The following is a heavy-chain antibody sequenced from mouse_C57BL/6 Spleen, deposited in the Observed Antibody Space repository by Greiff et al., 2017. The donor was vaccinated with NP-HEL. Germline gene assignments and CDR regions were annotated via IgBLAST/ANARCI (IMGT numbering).Heavy chain of an antibody. V-gene: IGHV5-17*01. CDR1: GFTFSDYG. D-gene: IGHD1-1*01. J-gene: IGHJ4*01. CDR2: ISSGSSTI. CDR3: ANYGTPYYYAMDY. Sequence: EVKLEESGGGLVKPGGSLKLSCAASGFTFSDYGMHWVRQAPEKGLEWVAYISSGSSTIYYADTVKGRFTISRDNAKNTLFLQMTSLRSEDTAMYYCANYGTPYYYAMDYWGQGTSVTVSS.